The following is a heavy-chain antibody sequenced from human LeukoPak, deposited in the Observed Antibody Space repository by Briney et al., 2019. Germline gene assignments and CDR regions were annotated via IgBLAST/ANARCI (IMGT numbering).Heavy chain of an antibody. Sequence: PGGSLRLSCAASGFTFSSYSMTWVRQAPGKGLEWVSYISSSSSTIYYADSVKGRFTISRDNAKNSLYLQMNSLRAEDTAVYYCARSRRRAWFGELLSSPYGMDVWGQGTTVTVSS. J-gene: IGHJ6*02. CDR3: ARSRRRAWFGELLSSPYGMDV. CDR2: ISSSSSTI. D-gene: IGHD3-10*01. CDR1: GFTFSSYS. V-gene: IGHV3-48*01.